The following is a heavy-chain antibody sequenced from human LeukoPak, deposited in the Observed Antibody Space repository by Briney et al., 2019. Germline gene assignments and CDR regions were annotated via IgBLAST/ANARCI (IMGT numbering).Heavy chain of an antibody. CDR2: IRHDESEI. CDR1: GFTFTNYW. CDR3: AKVAKYYYGSETYYFFEH. J-gene: IGHJ4*02. Sequence: PGGSLRLSCAASGFTFTNYWMSWVRQPPGKGLEWVANIRHDESEIYYVDSVKGRFTISRDNAKDSLFLQMNSLRAEDTAVYYCAKVAKYYYGSETYYFFEHWGQGTPVTASS. V-gene: IGHV3-7*01. D-gene: IGHD3-10*01.